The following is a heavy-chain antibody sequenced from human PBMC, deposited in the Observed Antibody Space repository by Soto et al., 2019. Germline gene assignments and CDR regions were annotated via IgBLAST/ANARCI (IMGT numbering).Heavy chain of an antibody. V-gene: IGHV4-34*01. J-gene: IGHJ4*02. D-gene: IGHD2-21*02. CDR2: INHSGST. Sequence: QVQLQQWGAGLLKPSETLSLTCAVYGGSFSGYYWSWIRQPPGKGLEWIGEINHSGSTNYNPSLKSRVTISVDTSKNQFSLKLSSVTAADTAVYYCARVTERASDFDYWGQGTLVTVSS. CDR1: GGSFSGYY. CDR3: ARVTERASDFDY.